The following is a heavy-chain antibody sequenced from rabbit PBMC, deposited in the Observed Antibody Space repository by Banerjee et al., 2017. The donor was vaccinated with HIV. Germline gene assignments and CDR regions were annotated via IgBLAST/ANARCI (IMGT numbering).Heavy chain of an antibody. V-gene: IGHV1S45*01. Sequence: QEQLEESGGGLVKPEGSLTLTCTASGFSFSSSYYMSWVRQAPGKGLEWIGYMYSGSGTTYYARWAKGRFTISKTSSTTVTLQMTSLTAADTATYFCARFYVDYGSFNLWGPGTLVTVS. CDR3: ARFYVDYGSFNL. CDR2: MYSGSGTT. D-gene: IGHD2-1*01. J-gene: IGHJ4*01. CDR1: GFSFSSSYY.